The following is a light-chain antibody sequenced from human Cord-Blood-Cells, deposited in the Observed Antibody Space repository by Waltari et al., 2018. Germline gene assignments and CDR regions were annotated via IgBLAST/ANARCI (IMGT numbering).Light chain of an antibody. CDR1: SLRSYY. CDR2: GKN. V-gene: IGLV3-19*01. J-gene: IGLJ2*01. Sequence: SSELTQDPAVSVALGQTVRITCQGDSLRSYYASWYQQKPGQAPVLVIYGKNNRPSGIPDRFSGYSSGNTASLTIPGAQAEDEADYYCNSRDSSGNHVVFGGGTKLTVL. CDR3: NSRDSSGNHVV.